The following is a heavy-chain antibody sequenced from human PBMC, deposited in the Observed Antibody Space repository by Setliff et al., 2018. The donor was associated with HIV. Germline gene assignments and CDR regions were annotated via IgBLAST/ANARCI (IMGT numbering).Heavy chain of an antibody. D-gene: IGHD2-21*02. V-gene: IGHV4-4*09. CDR3: ARQAYCGYDCYWRAWFDP. CDR2: IYTSGST. Sequence: SETLSLTCAVYGGSFSGYDWSWIRQPPGKGLEWIGYIYTSGSTNYNPSLKSRVTILVDTSKNQFSLKLNSVTAADTAVYYCARQAYCGYDCYWRAWFDPWGQGTLVTVSS. J-gene: IGHJ5*02. CDR1: GGSFSGYD.